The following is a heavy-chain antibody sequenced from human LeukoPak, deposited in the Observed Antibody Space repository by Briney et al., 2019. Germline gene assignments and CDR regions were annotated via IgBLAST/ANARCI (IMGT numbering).Heavy chain of an antibody. V-gene: IGHV3-48*04. J-gene: IGHJ4*02. CDR2: ISSSGSTI. Sequence: GGSLRLSCAASGFTFSSYAMSWVRQAPGKGLEWVSYISSSGSTIYYADSVKGRFTISRDNAKNSLYLQMNSLRAEDTAVYYCAREGNTAVAFYHFDYWGQGTLVTVSS. CDR1: GFTFSSYA. CDR3: AREGNTAVAFYHFDY. D-gene: IGHD6-19*01.